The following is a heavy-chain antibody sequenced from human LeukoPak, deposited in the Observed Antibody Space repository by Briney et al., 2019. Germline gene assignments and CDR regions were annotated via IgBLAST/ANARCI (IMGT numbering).Heavy chain of an antibody. CDR1: GGSISSGGYY. J-gene: IGHJ4*02. CDR2: IYYSGST. CDR3: ARGSDETIAGRPYFDY. D-gene: IGHD6-6*01. V-gene: IGHV4-31*03. Sequence: SQTLSLTCTVSGGSISSGGYYWSWIRQHPGKGLEWIGYIYYSGSTYYNPSLKSRVTISVDTSKNHFYLKLSSVTAADTAVYYCARGSDETIAGRPYFDYWGQGTLVTVSS.